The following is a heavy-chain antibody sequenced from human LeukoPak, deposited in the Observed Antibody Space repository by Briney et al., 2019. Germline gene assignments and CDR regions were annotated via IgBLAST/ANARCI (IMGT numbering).Heavy chain of an antibody. V-gene: IGHV4-31*03. CDR3: ASQRVTTLTGGAFDI. CDR2: IYYSGST. D-gene: IGHD4-11*01. J-gene: IGHJ3*02. Sequence: TSETLSLTCTVSGGSISSGGYYWSWIRQHPGKGLEWIGYIYYSGSTYYNPSLKSRVTISVDTSKNQFSLKLSSVTAADTAVYYCASQRVTTLTGGAFDIWGQGTMVTVSS. CDR1: GGSISSGGYY.